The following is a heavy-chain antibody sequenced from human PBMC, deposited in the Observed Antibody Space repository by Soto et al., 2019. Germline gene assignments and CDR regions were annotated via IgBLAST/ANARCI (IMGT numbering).Heavy chain of an antibody. CDR1: GGTFSSYA. CDR3: ARDLAYCGGDCYGWFDP. J-gene: IGHJ5*02. CDR2: IIPICGTA. V-gene: IGHV1-69*06. D-gene: IGHD2-21*02. Sequence: QVQLVQSGAEVKKPGSSVKVSCKASGGTFSSYAISWVRQAPGQGLEWMGGIIPICGTANYAQKFQGRVTITADKATSTAYMELSSLRSEDTAVYYCARDLAYCGGDCYGWFDPWGQGTLVTVSS.